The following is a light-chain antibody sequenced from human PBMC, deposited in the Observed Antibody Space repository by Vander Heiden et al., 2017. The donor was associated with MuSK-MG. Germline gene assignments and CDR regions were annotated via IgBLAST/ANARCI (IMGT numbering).Light chain of an antibody. CDR3: QQDDNLGFT. CDR2: DAS. V-gene: IGKV1-33*01. CDR1: QDISNY. J-gene: IGKJ4*01. Sequence: DIQMTQSPSSLSASVGDRVTITCQASQDISNYLNWYQQKPGKAPKLLIYDASNLETGVPSRFSGSASGTDFTFTISILHPEDLTTYYCQQDDNLGFTFGAGTKVEIK.